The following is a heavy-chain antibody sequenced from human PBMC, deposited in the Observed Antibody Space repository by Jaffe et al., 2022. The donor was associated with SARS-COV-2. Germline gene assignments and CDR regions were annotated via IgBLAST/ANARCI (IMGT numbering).Heavy chain of an antibody. D-gene: IGHD2-2*01. J-gene: IGHJ4*02. CDR1: GYTFTSYY. V-gene: IGHV1-46*01. CDR3: ARGERIVVVPAAISYSYGEGEFDY. CDR2: INPSGGST. Sequence: QVQLVQSGAEVKKPGASVKVSCKASGYTFTSYYMHWVRQAPGQGLEWMGIINPSGGSTSYAQKFQGRVTMTRDTSTSTVYMELSSLRSEDTAVYYCARGERIVVVPAAISYSYGEGEFDYWGQGTLVTVSS.